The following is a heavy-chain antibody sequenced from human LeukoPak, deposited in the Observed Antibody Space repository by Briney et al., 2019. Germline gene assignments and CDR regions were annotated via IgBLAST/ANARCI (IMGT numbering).Heavy chain of an antibody. D-gene: IGHD4-17*01. CDR2: INHSGST. V-gene: IGHV4-34*01. CDR3: AREGNYGDSSWFDP. CDR1: GGSFSGYY. Sequence: SETLSLTCAVYGGSFSGYYWSWIRQPPGKGLEWIGEINHSGSTNYNPSLKSRVTISVDRSKNQFSLKLSSVTAADTAVYYCAREGNYGDSSWFDPWGQGTLVTVSS. J-gene: IGHJ5*02.